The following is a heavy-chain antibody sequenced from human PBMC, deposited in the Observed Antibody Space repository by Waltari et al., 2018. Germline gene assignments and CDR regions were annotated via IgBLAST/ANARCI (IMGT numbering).Heavy chain of an antibody. D-gene: IGHD1-26*01. J-gene: IGHJ4*02. CDR3: ARVEWELLNYFDY. Sequence: QVHLVQSGAEETKPGASVTVSCKASGYTFTSYAMHWVRQAPGQRLEWMGWINAGNGNTKYSQKFQGRVTITRDTSASTAYMELSSLRSEDTAVYYCARVEWELLNYFDYWGQGTLVTVSS. CDR1: GYTFTSYA. CDR2: INAGNGNT. V-gene: IGHV1-3*05.